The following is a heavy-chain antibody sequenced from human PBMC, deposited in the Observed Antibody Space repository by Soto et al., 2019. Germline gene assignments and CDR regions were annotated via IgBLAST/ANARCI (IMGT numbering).Heavy chain of an antibody. V-gene: IGHV3-23*01. D-gene: IGHD6-6*01. CDR2: ISGSGGST. Sequence: EVQLLESGGGLVQPGGSLRLSCAASGFTFSSYAMSWVRQAPGTGLEWVSAISGSGGSTYYADSVKGRFTISRDNSKNTLSLQMNSLTAEDTAVYYCAKVPYSASYYFDYWGQGTLVTVSS. CDR3: AKVPYSASYYFDY. CDR1: GFTFSSYA. J-gene: IGHJ4*02.